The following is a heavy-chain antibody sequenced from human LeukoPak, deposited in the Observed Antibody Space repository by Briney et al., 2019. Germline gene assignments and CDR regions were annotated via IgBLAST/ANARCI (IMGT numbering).Heavy chain of an antibody. D-gene: IGHD3-10*01. J-gene: IGHJ4*02. V-gene: IGHV1-8*01. CDR2: MNPNSGNT. CDR1: GYTFISYD. Sequence: ASVNVSCKAAGYTFISYDVHWVRQPTGQGLEWMGWMNPNSGNTGYAQKFQGRAIMTRDTSISTAYMELNSLRSEDTAVYYCARLVVRGTTGDGGDYWGQGTLVTVSS. CDR3: ARLVVRGTTGDGGDY.